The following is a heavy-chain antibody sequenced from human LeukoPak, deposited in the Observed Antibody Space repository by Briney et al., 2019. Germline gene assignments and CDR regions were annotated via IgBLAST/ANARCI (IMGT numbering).Heavy chain of an antibody. CDR2: ISSSGSTI. Sequence: GGSLRLSCAASGFTFSSYEMNWVRQAPGKGLEGVSYISSSGSTIYYADSVKGRFTISRDNAKNSLYLQMNGLRAEDTAVYYCARVLLSRWLVEDYFDYWGQGTLVTVSS. CDR3: ARVLLSRWLVEDYFDY. V-gene: IGHV3-48*03. CDR1: GFTFSSYE. D-gene: IGHD6-19*01. J-gene: IGHJ4*02.